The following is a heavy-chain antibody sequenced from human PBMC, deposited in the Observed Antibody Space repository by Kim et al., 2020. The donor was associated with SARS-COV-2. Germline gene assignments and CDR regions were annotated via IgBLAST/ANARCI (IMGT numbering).Heavy chain of an antibody. V-gene: IGHV3-64D*08. Sequence: DSVKGRFTISRDNSKNTLYLHMSSLRAEDTAVYYCVEEGEYHYDYALDTWGQGTTVTVSS. J-gene: IGHJ5*02. CDR3: VEEGEYHYDYALDT. D-gene: IGHD5-12*01.